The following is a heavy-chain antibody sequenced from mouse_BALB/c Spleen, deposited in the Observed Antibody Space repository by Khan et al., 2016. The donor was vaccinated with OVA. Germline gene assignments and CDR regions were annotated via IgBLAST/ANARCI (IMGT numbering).Heavy chain of an antibody. CDR1: GFTFSDYY. D-gene: IGHD1-1*02. J-gene: IGHJ3*01. Sequence: EVELVESGGGLVKPGGSLKLSCAASGFTFSDYYMYWVRQTPEKRLEWVATISDGGSYTYYPDSVKGRFTICRDNAKNNLYLQMSSLKSEDTARYYGARAGYGGFAYWGQGTLVTVSA. CDR2: ISDGGSYT. V-gene: IGHV5-4*02. CDR3: ARAGYGGFAY.